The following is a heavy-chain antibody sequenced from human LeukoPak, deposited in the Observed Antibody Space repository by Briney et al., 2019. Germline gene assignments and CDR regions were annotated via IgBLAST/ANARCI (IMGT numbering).Heavy chain of an antibody. D-gene: IGHD3-10*01. V-gene: IGHV3-21*01. Sequence: GGSLRLSCAASGFTFSSYSMNWVRQAPGKGLEWVSSISSSSSYIYYADSVKGRFTISRDNAKNSLYLQMNSLRAEDTAVYYRARGPTNVLLWFGELPGWGQGTLVTVSS. CDR2: ISSSSSYI. CDR1: GFTFSSYS. CDR3: ARGPTNVLLWFGELPG. J-gene: IGHJ4*02.